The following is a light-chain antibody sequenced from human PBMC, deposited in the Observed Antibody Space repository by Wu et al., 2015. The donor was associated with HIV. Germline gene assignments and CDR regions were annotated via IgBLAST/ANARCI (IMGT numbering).Light chain of an antibody. V-gene: IGKV3-20*01. CDR3: QQYGDSPAWT. J-gene: IGKJ1*01. CDR2: GTS. Sequence: RSTLSCRTSQSVSSKLLSPGINRNLGQAPRLLIYGTSNRATGIPDRFRGSGSGTDFTLTITRLEPEDCAVYYCQQYGDSPAWTFGQGTKVEVK. CDR1: QSVSSKL.